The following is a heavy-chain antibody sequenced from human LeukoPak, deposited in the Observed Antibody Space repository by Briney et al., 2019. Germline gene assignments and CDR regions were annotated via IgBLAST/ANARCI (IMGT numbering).Heavy chain of an antibody. CDR2: IYSGGST. D-gene: IGHD3-22*01. CDR3: AKDLTNLMGYYDSSGYPY. V-gene: IGHV3-53*01. CDR1: GFTVSSNY. Sequence: GGSLRLSCAASGFTVSSNYMSWVRQAPGKGLEWVSVIYSGGSTYYADSVKGRFTISRDNSKNTLYLQMNSLRAEDTAVYYCAKDLTNLMGYYDSSGYPYWGQGTLVTVSS. J-gene: IGHJ4*02.